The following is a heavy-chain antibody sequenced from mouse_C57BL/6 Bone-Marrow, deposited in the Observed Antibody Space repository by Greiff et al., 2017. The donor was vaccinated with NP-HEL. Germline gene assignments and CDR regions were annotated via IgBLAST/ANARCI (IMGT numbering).Heavy chain of an antibody. D-gene: IGHD6-1*01. V-gene: IGHV1-81*01. J-gene: IGHJ2*01. Sequence: QVQLQQSGAELARPGASVKLSCKASGYTFTSYGISWVKQRTGQGLEWIGEIYPRSGNTYYNEKFKGKATLTADKSSSTAYMELRSLTSEDSAVYFFARDSPFDYWGKGTTLTVSS. CDR3: ARDSPFDY. CDR2: IYPRSGNT. CDR1: GYTFTSYG.